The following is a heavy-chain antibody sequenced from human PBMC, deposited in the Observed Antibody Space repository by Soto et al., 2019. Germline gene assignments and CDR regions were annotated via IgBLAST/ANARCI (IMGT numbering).Heavy chain of an antibody. D-gene: IGHD2-2*01. V-gene: IGHV3-23*01. CDR3: AKSHLNIVVVPAAMPFDY. CDR2: ISGSGGST. Sequence: GGSLRLSCAASGFTFSSYAMSWVRQAPGKGLEWVSAISGSGGSTYYADSVKGRFTISRDNSKNTLYLQMNSLRAEDTAVYYCAKSHLNIVVVPAAMPFDYWGQGTLVTVSS. J-gene: IGHJ4*02. CDR1: GFTFSSYA.